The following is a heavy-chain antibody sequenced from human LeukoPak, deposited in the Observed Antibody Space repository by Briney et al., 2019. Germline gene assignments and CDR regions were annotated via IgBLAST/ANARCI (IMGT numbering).Heavy chain of an antibody. D-gene: IGHD3-22*01. Sequence: PGGSLRLSCAASGFTFSSYAMSWVRQAPGKGLEWVSAISGSGGSTYYADSVKGRFTISRDNSKNTLYLQMNSLRAEDTAVYYCAKAHLYYYDSSYLDYWGQGTLVTVSS. J-gene: IGHJ4*02. CDR1: GFTFSSYA. CDR2: ISGSGGST. V-gene: IGHV3-23*01. CDR3: AKAHLYYYDSSYLDY.